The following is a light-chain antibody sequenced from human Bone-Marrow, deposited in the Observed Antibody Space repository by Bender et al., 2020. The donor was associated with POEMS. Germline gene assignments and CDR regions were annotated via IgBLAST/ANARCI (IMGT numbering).Light chain of an antibody. Sequence: QSALTQPASVSGSPGQSITISCTETNSDIIDFNYVSWYQQHPGKAPKLMIYNVSLRPSGVSDRFSGSKSGNTASLTISGLQADDEADYHCSSYTTSSGRVFGGGTKLTVL. J-gene: IGLJ3*02. CDR3: SSYTTSSGRV. CDR1: NSDIIDFNY. CDR2: NVS. V-gene: IGLV2-14*03.